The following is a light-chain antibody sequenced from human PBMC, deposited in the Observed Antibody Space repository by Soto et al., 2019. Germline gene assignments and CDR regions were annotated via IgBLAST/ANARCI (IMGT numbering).Light chain of an antibody. CDR2: GAS. CDR1: QSVSSSY. V-gene: IGKV3-20*01. Sequence: EIVLTQSPGTLSLSPGERATLSCRASQSVSSSYLAWYQQKPGQAPRLLIYGASGRATGIPDRFSGSVSGTDFTLTISRLEPEDFAVYYGQQYGSSPPVTFGQGTRLEIK. CDR3: QQYGSSPPVT. J-gene: IGKJ5*01.